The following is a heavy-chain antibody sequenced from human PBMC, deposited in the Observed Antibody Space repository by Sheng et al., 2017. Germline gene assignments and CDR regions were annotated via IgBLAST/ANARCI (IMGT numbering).Heavy chain of an antibody. CDR1: GGTFSSYA. CDR2: IIPILGIA. Sequence: QVQLVQSGAEVKKPGSSVKVSCKASGGTFSSYAISWVRQAPGQGLEWMGGIIPILGIANYAQKFQGRVTITADKSTSTAYMELSSLRSEDTAVYYCARAISGHDSSGYSDYYYYMDVWGKGTTVTVSS. D-gene: IGHD3-22*01. CDR3: ARAISGHDSSGYSDYYYYMDV. J-gene: IGHJ6*03. V-gene: IGHV1-69*04.